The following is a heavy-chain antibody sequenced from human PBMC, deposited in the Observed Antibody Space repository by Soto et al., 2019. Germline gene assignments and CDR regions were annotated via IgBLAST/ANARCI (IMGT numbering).Heavy chain of an antibody. CDR1: GFSLSTSGVG. D-gene: IGHD7-27*01. CDR2: IYWDADK. Sequence: QITLKESGPTLVKPTQTLTLTCTFSGFSLSTSGVGVGWIRQPPGKALEWLALIYWDADKRYSPSLKSRLTLTKDTTKNQVVLTMTNMDPVDTATYYCAHLNWGGGICNDYFDYWGQGTLVTVSS. V-gene: IGHV2-5*02. CDR3: AHLNWGGGICNDYFDY. J-gene: IGHJ4*02.